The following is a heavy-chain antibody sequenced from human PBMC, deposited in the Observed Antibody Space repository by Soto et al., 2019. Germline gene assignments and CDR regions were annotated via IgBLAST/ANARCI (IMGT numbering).Heavy chain of an antibody. J-gene: IGHJ6*03. V-gene: IGHV4-59*01. Sequence: SETLSLTCTVSGGSISSYDLSWIRQPPGKGLEWIGYIYYSGSTNYNPSLKSRVTISVDTSKNQFSLKLSSVTAADTAVYYCASLGITTVTRYYYYYYMDVWGKGTTVTVSS. CDR2: IYYSGST. CDR1: GGSISSYD. CDR3: ASLGITTVTRYYYYYYMDV. D-gene: IGHD4-17*01.